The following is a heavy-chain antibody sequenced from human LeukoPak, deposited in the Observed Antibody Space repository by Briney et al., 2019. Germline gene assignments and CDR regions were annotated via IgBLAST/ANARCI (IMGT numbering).Heavy chain of an antibody. CDR3: ARVGCRGGSCSSRGDYYYGMDV. J-gene: IGHJ6*02. CDR2: ISSSGSYI. CDR1: GFTFSSYA. V-gene: IGHV3-21*01. Sequence: GGSLRLSCAASGFTFSSYAMSWVRQAPGKGLEWVSSISSSGSYISYPDSVKGRFTIPRDNAKNALFLQMNSLRAEDTAVYYCARVGCRGGSCSSRGDYYYGMDVWGQGTTVTVSS. D-gene: IGHD2-15*01.